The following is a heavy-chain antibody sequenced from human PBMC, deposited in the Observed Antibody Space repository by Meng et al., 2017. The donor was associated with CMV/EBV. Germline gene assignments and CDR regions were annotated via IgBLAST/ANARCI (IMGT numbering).Heavy chain of an antibody. Sequence: SETLSLTCAVYGGSFSGYYWSWIRQPPGKGLEWIGEINHSGSTNYNPSLKSRVTISVDTSKNQFSLKLSSVTAADTAVYYCARKARDCSSTSCYPFDIWGQGTMVTVSS. D-gene: IGHD2-2*01. CDR1: GGSFSGYY. V-gene: IGHV4-34*01. CDR2: INHSGST. J-gene: IGHJ3*02. CDR3: ARKARDCSSTSCYPFDI.